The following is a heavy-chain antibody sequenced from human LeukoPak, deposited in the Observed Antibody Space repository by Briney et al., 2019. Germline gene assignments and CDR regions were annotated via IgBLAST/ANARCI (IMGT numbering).Heavy chain of an antibody. V-gene: IGHV3-21*01. D-gene: IGHD1-1*01. CDR3: ARDGFNSVDY. CDR2: ISSSSSYI. Sequence: GGSLRLSCAASGFHFSSYTMNWVRQAPGKGLEWVSAISSSSSYIYYADSVKGRLTISRDNAKNSLYLQMNSLRAEDTAVYYCARDGFNSVDYWGQGTLVTVSS. J-gene: IGHJ4*02. CDR1: GFHFSSYT.